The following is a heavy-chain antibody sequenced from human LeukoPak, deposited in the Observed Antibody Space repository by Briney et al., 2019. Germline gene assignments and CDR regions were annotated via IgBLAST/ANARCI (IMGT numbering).Heavy chain of an antibody. V-gene: IGHV3-48*02. J-gene: IGHJ4*02. CDR2: ISSSSSTI. Sequence: PGGSLRLSCAASGFTFSTYGMNWVRQAPGKGLEWLSYISSSSSTIYYADSAKGRFTISRDNAKNSLYLQMNSLRDEDTAVYYCVKHQSGYYDYWGQGTLVTVSS. D-gene: IGHD3-22*01. CDR1: GFTFSTYG. CDR3: VKHQSGYYDY.